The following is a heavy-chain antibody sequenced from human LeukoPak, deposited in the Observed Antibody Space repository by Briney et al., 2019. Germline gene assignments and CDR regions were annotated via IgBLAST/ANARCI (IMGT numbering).Heavy chain of an antibody. CDR1: GGSISSSSYY. J-gene: IGHJ4*02. V-gene: IGHV4-39*07. Sequence: SETLSLTCTVSGGSISSSSYYWGWIRRPPGKGLEWIGSIYYSGSTYYNPSLKSRVTISVDTSKNQFSLKLSSVTAADTAVYYCARGVAVAGRRYFDYWGQGTLVTVSS. D-gene: IGHD6-19*01. CDR3: ARGVAVAGRRYFDY. CDR2: IYYSGST.